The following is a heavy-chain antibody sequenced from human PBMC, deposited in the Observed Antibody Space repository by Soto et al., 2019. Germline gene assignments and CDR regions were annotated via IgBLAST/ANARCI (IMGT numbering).Heavy chain of an antibody. CDR2: INQDGSEK. CDR3: SKSLDS. J-gene: IGHJ4*02. Sequence: GGSLRLSCAASGFSFSSYWLDWVRQAPGKGLEWVAQINQDGSEKHYVDSVKGRFTISRDNAKNLMYLQMSSLTAEDSALYYCSKSLDSWGQGTRVTVSS. CDR1: GFSFSSYW. V-gene: IGHV3-7*01.